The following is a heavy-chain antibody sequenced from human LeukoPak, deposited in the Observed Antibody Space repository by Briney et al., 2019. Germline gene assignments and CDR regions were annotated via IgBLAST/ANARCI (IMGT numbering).Heavy chain of an antibody. V-gene: IGHV4-59*01. CDR1: GGSISSYY. J-gene: IGHJ6*02. CDR2: IKYSGST. Sequence: SETLSLTCTVSGGSISSYYWSWIRQPPGKGLEWIGYIKYSGSTNYNPSLKSRVTISVDTSKNQSSLKLSSVTAAHTAVYYCARGSPLGITMVRGANYSMDVWGQGTTVTVSS. CDR3: ARGSPLGITMVRGANYSMDV. D-gene: IGHD3-10*01.